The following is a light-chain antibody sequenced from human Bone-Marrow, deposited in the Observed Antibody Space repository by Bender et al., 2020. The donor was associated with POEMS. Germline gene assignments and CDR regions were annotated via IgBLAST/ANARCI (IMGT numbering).Light chain of an antibody. Sequence: QSVLTQPPSASGTPGQRVTISCSGGSSNIGAHAVNWYQHLPGTAPKLLIYSSHRRPSEVPDRFSSSRSGTSASLAISWLQSEDEADYYCAVWDDSLNGWVFGGGTKLTVL. J-gene: IGLJ3*02. CDR3: AVWDDSLNGWV. V-gene: IGLV1-44*01. CDR1: SSNIGAHA. CDR2: SSH.